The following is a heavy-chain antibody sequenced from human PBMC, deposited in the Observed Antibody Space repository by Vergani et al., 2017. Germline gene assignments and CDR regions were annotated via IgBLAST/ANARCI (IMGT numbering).Heavy chain of an antibody. J-gene: IGHJ6*03. CDR2: IYYSGRT. Sequence: QVQLQESGPGLVKPSETLSLTCTVSGGSISSYYWSWIRQPPGKGLEWIGYIYYSGRTNYNPSLKSRVTIPVETSKNQFSLKLISVTAAETAVYYCARDVPSVRFLEWSGYMDVWGKGTTVTVSS. CDR1: GGSISSYY. V-gene: IGHV4-59*12. CDR3: ARDVPSVRFLEWSGYMDV. D-gene: IGHD3-3*01.